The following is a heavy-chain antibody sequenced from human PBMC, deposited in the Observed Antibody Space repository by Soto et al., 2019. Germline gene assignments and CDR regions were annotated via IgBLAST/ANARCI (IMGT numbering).Heavy chain of an antibody. D-gene: IGHD3-22*01. V-gene: IGHV3-30*18. Sequence: GGSLRLSCAASGFTFSSYGMHWVRQAPGKGLEWVAVISYDGSNKYYADSVKGRFTISRDNSKNTLYLQMNSLRAEDTAVYYCAKIVVGSYYYDSSGSDFGPFDYWGQGTLVTVSS. CDR3: AKIVVGSYYYDSSGSDFGPFDY. J-gene: IGHJ4*02. CDR2: ISYDGSNK. CDR1: GFTFSSYG.